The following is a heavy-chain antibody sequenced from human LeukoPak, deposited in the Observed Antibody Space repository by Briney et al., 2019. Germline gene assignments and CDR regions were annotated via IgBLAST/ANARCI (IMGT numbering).Heavy chain of an antibody. CDR2: ISYDGSNK. J-gene: IGHJ6*03. V-gene: IGHV3-30*18. Sequence: GGSLRLSCAASGFTFSRYWIHWVRQAPGKGLEWVAVISYDGSNKYYADSVKGRFTISRDNSKNTLYLQMNSLRAEDTAVYYCAKVMPPGRIRFYSYYMDVWGKGTTVTVS. D-gene: IGHD2-15*01. CDR1: GFTFSRYW. CDR3: AKVMPPGRIRFYSYYMDV.